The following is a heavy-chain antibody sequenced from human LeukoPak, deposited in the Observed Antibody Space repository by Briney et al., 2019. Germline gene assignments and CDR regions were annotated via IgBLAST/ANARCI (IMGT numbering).Heavy chain of an antibody. CDR3: ASMYYYGSGSFDY. D-gene: IGHD3-10*01. J-gene: IGHJ4*02. Sequence: SETLSLTCTVSGGSISSYYWSWIRQPPGKGLEWIGYIYYSGSTNYNPSLKSRVTISVDTPKNQFSLKLSSVTAADTAVYYCASMYYYGSGSFDYWGQGTLVTVSS. V-gene: IGHV4-59*08. CDR1: GGSISSYY. CDR2: IYYSGST.